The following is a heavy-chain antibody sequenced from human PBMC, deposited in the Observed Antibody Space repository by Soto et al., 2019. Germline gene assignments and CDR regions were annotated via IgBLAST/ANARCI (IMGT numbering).Heavy chain of an antibody. D-gene: IGHD2-8*01. CDR3: ATDRWHHDGVNGWFAP. CDR2: ISSSSSTI. CDR1: GFTFSSNS. V-gene: IGHV3-48*04. Sequence: PGGSLRLSCAASGFTFSSNSINWVRQPPGKGLEWVSYISSSSSTIYYADSVKGRFTISRDNAKNSLYLQMNSLRAEDTAVYYCATDRWHHDGVNGWFAPWGQGTLVTVSS. J-gene: IGHJ5*02.